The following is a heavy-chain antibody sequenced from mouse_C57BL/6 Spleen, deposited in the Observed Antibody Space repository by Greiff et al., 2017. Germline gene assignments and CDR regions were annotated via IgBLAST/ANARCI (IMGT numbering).Heavy chain of an antibody. Sequence: VQLQQSGPELVKPGASVKISCKASGYSFTDYNMNWVKQRNGKSLEWIGVITPNYGTTSYNQKFKGKATLTVDQSSSTAYMQLNSLTSEDSAVYYCARAASGIGYAMCDWGQGASGTVAS. J-gene: IGHJ4*01. CDR1: GYSFTDYN. CDR2: ITPNYGTT. D-gene: IGHD3-1*01. V-gene: IGHV1-39*01. CDR3: ARAASGIGYAMCD.